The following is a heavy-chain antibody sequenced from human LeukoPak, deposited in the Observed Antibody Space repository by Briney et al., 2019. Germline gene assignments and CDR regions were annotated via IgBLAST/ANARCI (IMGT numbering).Heavy chain of an antibody. CDR2: IYYSGST. D-gene: IGHD2-15*01. J-gene: IGHJ4*02. CDR3: ARVSCSGGSCLDY. CDR1: GGSISSGGYY. V-gene: IGHV4-31*03. Sequence: SETLSLTCTVSGGSISSGGYYWSWICQHPGKGLEWIGYIYYSGSTYYNPSLKSRITISVDTSKNQFSLKLSSVTAADTAVYYCARVSCSGGSCLDYWGQGTLVTVSS.